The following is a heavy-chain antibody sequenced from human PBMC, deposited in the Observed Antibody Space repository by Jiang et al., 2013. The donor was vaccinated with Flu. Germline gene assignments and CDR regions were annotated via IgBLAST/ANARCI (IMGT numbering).Heavy chain of an antibody. V-gene: IGHV1-8*01. D-gene: IGHD1/OR15-1a*01. CDR2: MNPNSGNT. Sequence: EVKKPGASVKVSCKASGYTFTSYDINWVRQATGQGLEWMGWMNPNSGNTGYAQKFQGRVTMTRDTSISTAYMELSRLRSDDTAVYYCARVGNNDVFDIWGQGTMVTVSS. CDR3: ARVGNNDVFDI. J-gene: IGHJ3*02. CDR1: GYTFTSYD.